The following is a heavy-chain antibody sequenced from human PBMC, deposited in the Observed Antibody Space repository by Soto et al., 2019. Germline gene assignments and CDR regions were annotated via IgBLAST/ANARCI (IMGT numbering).Heavy chain of an antibody. CDR1: GGSFSGYY. V-gene: IGHV4-34*01. D-gene: IGHD6-13*01. CDR3: ARRHSSSWYGLDY. CDR2: INHSGST. Sequence: PSETLSLTCAVYGGSFSGYYWIWIRQPPGKGLEWIGEINHSGSTNYNPSLKSRVTISVDTSKNQFSLRLSSVTAADTAMYYCARRHSSSWYGLDYWGQGTLVTVSS. J-gene: IGHJ4*02.